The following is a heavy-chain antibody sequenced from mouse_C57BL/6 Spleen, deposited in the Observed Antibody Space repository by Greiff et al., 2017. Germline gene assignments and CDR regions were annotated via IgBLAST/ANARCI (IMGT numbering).Heavy chain of an antibody. J-gene: IGHJ1*03. D-gene: IGHD3-2*02. CDR3: TRGDSSGYRYFDV. V-gene: IGHV1-15*01. Sequence: QVQLQQSGAELVRPGASVTLSCKASGYTFTDYEMHWVKQTPVHGLEWIGAIDPETGGTAYNQKVKGKAILTADKSSSTAYMELRSLTSEDSAVYYCTRGDSSGYRYFDVWGTGTTVTVSS. CDR2: IDPETGGT. CDR1: GYTFTDYE.